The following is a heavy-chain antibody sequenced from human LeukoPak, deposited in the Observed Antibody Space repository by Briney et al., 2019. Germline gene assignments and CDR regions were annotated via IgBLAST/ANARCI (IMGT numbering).Heavy chain of an antibody. Sequence: GGSLRLSCAASGFTFSSYAMHWVRQAPGKGLVWVAVIWYDGSNKYYADSVKGRFTISRDNSKNTLYLQMNSLRVEDSALYYCARGYYGSGSYYMGNYWGQGTLVTVSS. CDR1: GFTFSSYA. J-gene: IGHJ4*02. D-gene: IGHD3-10*01. CDR2: IWYDGSNK. V-gene: IGHV3-33*01. CDR3: ARGYYGSGSYYMGNY.